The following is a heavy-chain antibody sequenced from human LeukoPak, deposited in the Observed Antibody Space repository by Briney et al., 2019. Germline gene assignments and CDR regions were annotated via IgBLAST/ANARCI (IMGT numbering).Heavy chain of an antibody. Sequence: GGSLRLSCVASGFTFSSHWMSWVRPAPQKGLEWVANIRQDGNEKYYVDSAKGRFTISRDNAKNSLYLQMNSLRAEDTAVYYCSRAPYYETTGPLWGQGTLVTVSA. J-gene: IGHJ4*02. CDR1: GFTFSSHW. D-gene: IGHD3-22*01. CDR3: SRAPYYETTGPL. V-gene: IGHV3-7*01. CDR2: IRQDGNEK.